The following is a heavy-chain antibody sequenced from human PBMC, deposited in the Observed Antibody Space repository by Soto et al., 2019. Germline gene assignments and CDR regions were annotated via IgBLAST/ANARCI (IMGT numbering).Heavy chain of an antibody. CDR1: GGTFSSYA. CDR2: IIPIFGTA. D-gene: IGHD3-3*01. CDR3: ASAITIFGVVPDRPYYYYGMDI. V-gene: IGHV1-69*13. Sequence: SVKVSCKASGGTFSSYAISWVRQAPGQGLEWMGGIIPIFGTANYAQKFQGRVTITADESTSTAYMELSSLRSEDTAVYYCASAITIFGVVPDRPYYYYGMDIWGQGTTVTVSS. J-gene: IGHJ6*02.